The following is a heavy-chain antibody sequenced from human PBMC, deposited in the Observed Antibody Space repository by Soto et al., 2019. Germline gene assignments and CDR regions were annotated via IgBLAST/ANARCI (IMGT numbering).Heavy chain of an antibody. D-gene: IGHD6-13*01. CDR1: GGTFSSYA. Sequence: SGGTFSSYAISWVRQAPGQGLEWMGGIIPIFGTANYAQKFQGRVTITADESTSTAYMELSSLRSEDTAVYYCARAYIAAAVTEKYGMDVWGQGTTVTVSS. J-gene: IGHJ6*02. CDR2: IIPIFGTA. CDR3: ARAYIAAAVTEKYGMDV. V-gene: IGHV1-69*01.